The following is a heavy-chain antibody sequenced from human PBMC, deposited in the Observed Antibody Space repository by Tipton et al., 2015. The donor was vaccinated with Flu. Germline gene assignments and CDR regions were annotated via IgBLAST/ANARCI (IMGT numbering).Heavy chain of an antibody. D-gene: IGHD1-1*01. J-gene: IGHJ6*02. V-gene: IGHV4-59*01. CDR2: ILYSGIP. Sequence: TLSLTCTVSGGSISSDYWSWIRQPLGKGLEWIGSILYSGIPKNNPSLKSRVTLSGDTSKNQFSLQLRSVTAADTAVYYCARVLGNSHSYGMDVWGQGTTVTVSS. CDR3: ARVLGNSHSYGMDV. CDR1: GGSISSDY.